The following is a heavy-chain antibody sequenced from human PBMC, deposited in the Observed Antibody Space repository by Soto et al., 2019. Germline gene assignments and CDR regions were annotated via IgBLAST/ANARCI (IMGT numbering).Heavy chain of an antibody. J-gene: IGHJ3*02. CDR1: GFTFSSYG. D-gene: IGHD3-3*01. V-gene: IGHV3-30*18. CDR3: AKDLYDFWSGYPPPGRAFYI. CDR2: ISYDGSNK. Sequence: QVQLVESGGGVVQPGRSLRLSCAASGFTFSSYGMHWVRQAPGKGLEWVAVISYDGSNKYYADSVKGRFTISRDNSKNPLYLEMNSLRAEDTAVYYCAKDLYDFWSGYPPPGRAFYIWGQGTMVTVSS.